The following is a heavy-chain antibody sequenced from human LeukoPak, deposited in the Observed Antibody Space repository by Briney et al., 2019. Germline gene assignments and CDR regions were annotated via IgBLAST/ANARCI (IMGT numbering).Heavy chain of an antibody. CDR2: MNSNSGNT. V-gene: IGHV1-8*01. J-gene: IGHJ6*02. CDR1: GYTFTSYD. CDR3: ASLSRASYYYYGMDV. Sequence: ASVKVSCKASGYTFTSYDINWVRQATGQGLEWMGWMNSNSGNTGYAQKFQGRVTMTRNTSISTAYMELSSLRSEDTAVYYCASLSRASYYYYGMDVWGQGTTVTVSS. D-gene: IGHD3-16*01.